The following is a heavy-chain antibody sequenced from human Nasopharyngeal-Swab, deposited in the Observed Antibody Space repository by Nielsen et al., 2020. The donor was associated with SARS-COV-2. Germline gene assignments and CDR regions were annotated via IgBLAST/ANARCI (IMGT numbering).Heavy chain of an antibody. CDR3: AKDGGSGSYGYDAFDI. V-gene: IGHV3-9*01. CDR2: IRWICDSI. D-gene: IGHD1-26*01. J-gene: IGHJ3*02. CDR1: GFTFEHFG. Sequence: SLKISCAASGFTFEHFGMHWVRQPPGKGLEWVAGIRWICDSIGYVDSVRGRFSVSRDNAKNSLYLEMNSLRPDDTALYYCAKDGGSGSYGYDAFDIWGLGTMVTVSS.